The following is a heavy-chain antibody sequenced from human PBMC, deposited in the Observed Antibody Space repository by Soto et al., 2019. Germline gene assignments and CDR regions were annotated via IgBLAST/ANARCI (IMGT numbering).Heavy chain of an antibody. V-gene: IGHV4-34*01. CDR3: ASRWLLPGGVFYYGMDV. D-gene: IGHD3-22*01. CDR1: GGSFSGYY. CDR2: INHSGST. J-gene: IGHJ6*02. Sequence: KASETLSLTCAVYGGSFSGYYWSWIRQPPGKGLEWIGEINHSGSTNYNPSLKSRVTISVDTSKNQFSLKLSSVTAADTAVYYCASRWLLPGGVFYYGMDVWGQGTTVTVSS.